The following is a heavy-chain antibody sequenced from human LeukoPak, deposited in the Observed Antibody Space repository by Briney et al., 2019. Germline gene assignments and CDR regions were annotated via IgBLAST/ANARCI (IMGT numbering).Heavy chain of an antibody. CDR2: IYYSGST. J-gene: IGHJ2*01. V-gene: IGHV4-59*08. CDR3: ATILSSPTGRSYWYFDL. CDR1: GGSISSYY. Sequence: SETLSLTCTVSGGSISSYYWSWIRQPPGKGLEWIGYIYYSGSTNYNPSLRSRVTISVDTSKNQFSLKLSSVTAADTAVYYCATILSSPTGRSYWYFDLWGRGTLVTVSS. D-gene: IGHD6-13*01.